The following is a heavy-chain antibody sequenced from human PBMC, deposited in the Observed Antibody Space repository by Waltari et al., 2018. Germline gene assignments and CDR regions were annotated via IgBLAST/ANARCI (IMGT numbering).Heavy chain of an antibody. J-gene: IGHJ6*03. D-gene: IGHD2-21*01. CDR3: ARSDVVVAPARNNYYFPMEV. V-gene: IGHV4-61*09. Sequence: QLHLQESGPGLVKPSQTLSLACSLSGDSISGSYYWNWVRQTAGEGLEWLGYIDSSGSTKYNPSHQSRATISIVNKTQFSLKLAAVTAADTAVYYCARSDVVVAPARNNYYFPMEVWGQGTTVTVSS. CDR2: IDSSGST. CDR1: GDSISGSYY.